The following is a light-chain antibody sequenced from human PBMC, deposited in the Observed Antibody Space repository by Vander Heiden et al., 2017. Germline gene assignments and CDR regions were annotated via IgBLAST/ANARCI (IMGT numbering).Light chain of an antibody. CDR2: QDS. CDR3: QAWDSSIVV. V-gene: IGLV3-1*01. J-gene: IGLJ2*01. Sequence: SYELTQPPSVSVSPGQTASITCSGDKVGDKYACWYQQKPGQSPVLVIYQDSKRSSGIPERFSGSNSGNTATLTISGTQAMDEADYYCQAWDSSIVVFGGGTKLTVL. CDR1: KVGDKY.